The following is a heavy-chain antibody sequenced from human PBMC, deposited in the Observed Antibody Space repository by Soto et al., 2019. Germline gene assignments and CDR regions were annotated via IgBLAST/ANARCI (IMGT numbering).Heavy chain of an antibody. CDR1: GYGFTTYG. J-gene: IGHJ4*02. CDR3: ARGRYGDY. CDR2: ISAHNGNT. Sequence: QVHLVQSGAEVKKPGASVKVSCKGSGYGFTTYGITWVRQAPGQGLEWTAWISAHNGNTNYAQKLQGRVTVTRDTSTSTAYMELRSVRSDDTAVYYCARGRYGDYWGQGALVTVSS. V-gene: IGHV1-18*01. D-gene: IGHD1-1*01.